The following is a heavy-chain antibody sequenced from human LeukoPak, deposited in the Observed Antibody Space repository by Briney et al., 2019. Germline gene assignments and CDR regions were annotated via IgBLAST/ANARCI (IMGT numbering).Heavy chain of an antibody. CDR2: ITWDDGST. V-gene: IGHV3-43*01. J-gene: IGHJ1*01. CDR1: GFILHDYN. D-gene: IGHD6-13*01. Sequence: PGGSLRLSCVVSGFILHDYNMHWVRQAPGKGLEWVSHITWDDGSTYYADSVKGRFTISRDNSKNSLYLQMNSLRTEDTALYYCVRDRERAGNGPMRHWGQGTLDTVSS. CDR3: VRDRERAGNGPMRH.